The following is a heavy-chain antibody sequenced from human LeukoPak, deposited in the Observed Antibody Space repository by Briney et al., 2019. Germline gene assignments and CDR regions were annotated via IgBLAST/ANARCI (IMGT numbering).Heavy chain of an antibody. CDR2: INHSGST. CDR1: GGSFSGYY. V-gene: IGHV4-34*01. J-gene: IGHJ4*02. D-gene: IGHD6-13*01. CDR3: ARPRIAAAGYYFDY. Sequence: SETLSLTCAVYGGSFSGYYWSWIRQPPGKGLEWIGEINHSGSTNYNPSLKSRVTISVDTPKNQFSLKLSSVTAADTAVYYCARPRIAAAGYYFDYWGQGTLVTVSS.